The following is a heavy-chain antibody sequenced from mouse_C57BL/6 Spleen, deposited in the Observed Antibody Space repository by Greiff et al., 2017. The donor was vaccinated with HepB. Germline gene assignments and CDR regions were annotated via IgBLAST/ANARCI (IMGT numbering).Heavy chain of an antibody. Sequence: VQLQQPGAELVRPGSSVKLSCKASGYTFTSYWMHWVKQRPIQGLEWIGNIDPSDSETHYNQKFKDKATLTVDKSSSTAYMQLSILTSEDSAVYYCARGQLRGWFAYWGQGTLVTVSA. J-gene: IGHJ3*01. CDR1: GYTFTSYW. D-gene: IGHD3-2*02. CDR3: ARGQLRGWFAY. V-gene: IGHV1-52*01. CDR2: IDPSDSET.